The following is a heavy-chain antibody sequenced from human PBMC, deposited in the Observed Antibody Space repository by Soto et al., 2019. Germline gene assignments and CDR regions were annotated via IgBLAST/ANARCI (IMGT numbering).Heavy chain of an antibody. Sequence: QVQLVQSGAEVKRPGASVKVSCKASGYTFTNYGLSWVRQAPGQGLEWMGWISTFNGTTNYVRSFQGRITMTTDTSTNTAYMELRGLISDDTALYYCARHRSGWGGDAYDIWGPGTKVTVS. V-gene: IGHV1-18*04. CDR3: ARHRSGWGGDAYDI. J-gene: IGHJ3*02. CDR1: GYTFTNYG. CDR2: ISTFNGTT. D-gene: IGHD6-19*01.